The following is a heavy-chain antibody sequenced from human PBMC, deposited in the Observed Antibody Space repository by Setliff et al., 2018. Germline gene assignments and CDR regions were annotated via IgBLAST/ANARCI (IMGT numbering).Heavy chain of an antibody. J-gene: IGHJ3*02. V-gene: IGHV3-21*06. CDR3: ARDNYYDSTQDAFDI. CDR1: GFTFRSYS. Sequence: GESLKTSCAASGFTFRSYSMTWVRQAPGKGLEWVSGISSSGSYTYYAASVKGRFTISRDNANNSLFLQMDTLRPEDTAVYYCARDNYYDSTQDAFDIWGQGTMVTVSS. CDR2: ISSSGSYT. D-gene: IGHD3-22*01.